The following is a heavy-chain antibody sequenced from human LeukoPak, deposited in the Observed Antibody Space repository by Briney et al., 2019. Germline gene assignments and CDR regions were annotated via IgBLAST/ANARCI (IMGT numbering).Heavy chain of an antibody. CDR2: ISWNSGSI. V-gene: IGHV3-9*01. CDR1: GFTFDDYA. J-gene: IGHJ4*02. D-gene: IGHD3-10*01. CDR3: AKSSAQAAYYYGSGSSDY. Sequence: GGSLRLSCAASGFTFDDYAIHWVRQAPGKGLEWVSGISWNSGSIGYADSVKGRFTISRDNAKNSLYLQMNSLRAEDTALYYCAKSSAQAAYYYGSGSSDYWGQGTLVTVSS.